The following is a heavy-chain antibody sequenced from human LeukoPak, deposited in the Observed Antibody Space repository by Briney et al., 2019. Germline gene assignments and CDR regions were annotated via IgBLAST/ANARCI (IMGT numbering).Heavy chain of an antibody. CDR2: ISSSSSYT. Sequence: GGSLRLSCAASGFTFSDYYMSWIRQAPGKGLECVSYISSSSSYTNYADSVKGRFTISRDTSKNTLYLQMNSLRAEDTAVYYCARLSANSSAYFFDYWGQGTLVTVSS. D-gene: IGHD3-22*01. V-gene: IGHV3-11*06. CDR1: GFTFSDYY. J-gene: IGHJ4*02. CDR3: ARLSANSSAYFFDY.